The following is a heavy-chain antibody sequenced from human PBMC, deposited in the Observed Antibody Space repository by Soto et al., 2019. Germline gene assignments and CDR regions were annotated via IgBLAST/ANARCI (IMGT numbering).Heavy chain of an antibody. D-gene: IGHD2-15*01. Sequence: SETLSLTCTVSGGSISSYYWSWIRQPPGKGLEWIGYIYYSGSTNYNPSLKSRVTISVDTSKNQFSLKLSSVTAADTAVYYCARDRIGNPIGWFDPWGQGTLVTVSS. CDR2: IYYSGST. CDR3: ARDRIGNPIGWFDP. CDR1: GGSISSYY. J-gene: IGHJ5*02. V-gene: IGHV4-59*01.